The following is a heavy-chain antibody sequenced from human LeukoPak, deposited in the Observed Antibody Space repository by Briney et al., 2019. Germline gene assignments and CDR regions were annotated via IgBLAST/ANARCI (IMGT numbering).Heavy chain of an antibody. CDR1: GFSVSGYW. D-gene: IGHD6-25*01. Sequence: GGSLRLSCAVSGFSVSGYWMTWVRQAPGKGREWVANIKQDGSEKNYVDAVKGRFTISRDNAENSLFLQMYRLRVEDTAVYYCAREWQGGIAAAGTRVEGDYWGQGTLVAVSS. CDR3: AREWQGGIAAAGTRVEGDY. V-gene: IGHV3-7*01. CDR2: IKQDGSEK. J-gene: IGHJ4*02.